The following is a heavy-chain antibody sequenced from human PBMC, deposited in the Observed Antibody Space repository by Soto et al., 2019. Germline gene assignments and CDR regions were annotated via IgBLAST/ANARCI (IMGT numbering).Heavy chain of an antibody. D-gene: IGHD2-2*01. Sequence: GWSLRLSCAASGFTFSSYAMSWVRQAPGKGLEWVSAISGSGGSTYYADSVKGRFTISRDNSKNTLYLQMNRLRAEDTAVYYCAKDRGCSSTSCYYDAFDIWGQGTMVTVSS. V-gene: IGHV3-23*01. CDR1: GFTFSSYA. J-gene: IGHJ3*02. CDR3: AKDRGCSSTSCYYDAFDI. CDR2: ISGSGGST.